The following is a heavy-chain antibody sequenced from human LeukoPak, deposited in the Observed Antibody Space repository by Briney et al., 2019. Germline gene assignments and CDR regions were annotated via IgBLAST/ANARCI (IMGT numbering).Heavy chain of an antibody. D-gene: IGHD6-13*01. CDR1: GYTFNSYG. Sequence: GASVKVSCKASGYTFNSYGISWVRQAPGQGLEWMGWISAYNGNTNYAQKLQGRVTMTTDTSTSTAYMELRSLRSDDTAVYYCARVLAAAGPLNWFDPWGQGTLVTVSS. CDR3: ARVLAAAGPLNWFDP. V-gene: IGHV1-18*01. CDR2: ISAYNGNT. J-gene: IGHJ5*02.